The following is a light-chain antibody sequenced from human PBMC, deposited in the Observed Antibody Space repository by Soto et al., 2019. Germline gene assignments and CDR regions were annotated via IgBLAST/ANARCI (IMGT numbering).Light chain of an antibody. CDR1: QSISSY. CDR3: QQSYSTPFT. V-gene: IGKV1-39*01. CDR2: AAS. Sequence: DIQMAQYPSSLSASVGDRVTITCRASQSISSYLNWFQQKPGKSPKLLIYAASSLQSGVPSRFSGSGSGTDFTLTISSLQPEDIATYYCQQSYSTPFTFGPGTKVDFK. J-gene: IGKJ3*01.